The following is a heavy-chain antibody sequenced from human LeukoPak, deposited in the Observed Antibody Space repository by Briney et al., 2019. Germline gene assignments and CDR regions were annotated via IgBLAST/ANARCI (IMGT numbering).Heavy chain of an antibody. Sequence: SETLSLTCTVSGGSVSNFYWSWIRQPPGKGLEWIGEINHSGSTNYNPSLKSRVTISVDTSKNQFSLKLSSVTAADTAEYYCARLPLWDFWSGSDAFDIWGQGTMVTVSS. CDR1: GGSVSNFY. CDR2: INHSGST. CDR3: ARLPLWDFWSGSDAFDI. J-gene: IGHJ3*02. D-gene: IGHD3-3*01. V-gene: IGHV4-34*01.